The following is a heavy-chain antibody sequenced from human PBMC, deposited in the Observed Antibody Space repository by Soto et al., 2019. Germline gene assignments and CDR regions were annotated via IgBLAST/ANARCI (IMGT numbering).Heavy chain of an antibody. Sequence: SETLSLTCTVSGGSISSGGYYWSWIRQHPGKGLEWIGYIYYSGSTYYNPSLKSRVTISVDTSKNQFSLKLRSVTAADTAVYYCGTVRASWYIDYWGQGAQVTVSS. CDR3: GTVRASWYIDY. CDR2: IYYSGST. D-gene: IGHD2-2*01. V-gene: IGHV4-31*03. J-gene: IGHJ4*02. CDR1: GGSISSGGYY.